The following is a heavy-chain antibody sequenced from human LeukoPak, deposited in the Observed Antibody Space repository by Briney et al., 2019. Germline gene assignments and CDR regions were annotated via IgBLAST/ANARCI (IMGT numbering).Heavy chain of an antibody. V-gene: IGHV1-24*01. J-gene: IGHJ4*02. Sequence: ASVTVSCTVSGYTLTELSMHWVRQAPGKGLEWMGGFDPEDGETIYAQKFQGRVTMTEDTSTDTAYMELSSLRSEDTAVYYCATDLRDSSGWYLENDYWGQGTLVTVSS. D-gene: IGHD6-19*01. CDR1: GYTLTELS. CDR2: FDPEDGET. CDR3: ATDLRDSSGWYLENDY.